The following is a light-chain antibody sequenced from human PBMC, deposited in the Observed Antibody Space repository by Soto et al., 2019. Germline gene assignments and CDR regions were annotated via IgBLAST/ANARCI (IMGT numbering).Light chain of an antibody. J-gene: IGKJ1*01. CDR2: GAS. CDR3: QHYNNWPPWT. CDR1: QRVRSN. V-gene: IGKV3-15*01. Sequence: EIVMTQSPATLSVSPGERVTLSCRASQRVRSNLVWYQHRPGQAPRLLIYGASSRATGIPARFSGSGSGTEFTLTISSLQSEDFAVYYCQHYNNWPPWTFGQATKVDIK.